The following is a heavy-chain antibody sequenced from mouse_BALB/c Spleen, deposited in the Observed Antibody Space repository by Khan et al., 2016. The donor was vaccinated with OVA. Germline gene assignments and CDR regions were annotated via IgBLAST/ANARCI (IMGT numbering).Heavy chain of an antibody. V-gene: IGHV1S137*01. CDR2: ISTYYGHA. CDR1: GYTFTDFT. Sequence: VQLQQSGAELVRPGVSVKISCKGSGYTFTDFTMHWVKQSHAMSQEWIGVISTYYGHATYNQKFKDKATMTVDKSSSTAYMVLARLTSEDSDICDGTSGGGGNRFAYWGQGTLVTVSA. CDR3: TSGGGGNRFAY. J-gene: IGHJ3*01.